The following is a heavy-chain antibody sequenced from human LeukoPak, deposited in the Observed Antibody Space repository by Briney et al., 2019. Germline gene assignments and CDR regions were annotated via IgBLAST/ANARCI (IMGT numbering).Heavy chain of an antibody. D-gene: IGHD3-10*01. CDR3: ARGGLSITLVRGVKKSNYFYMDV. CDR1: GGTFSSYA. CDR2: IVPIFGTP. Sequence: SVKVSCKASGGTFSSYAISWVRQAPGQGLDWMGAIVPIFGTPNYAQKFQGRVTITADKSTSTAYMELSSLTSEDTAVYFCARGGLSITLVRGVKKSNYFYMDVWGKGTTVSVSS. J-gene: IGHJ6*03. V-gene: IGHV1-69*06.